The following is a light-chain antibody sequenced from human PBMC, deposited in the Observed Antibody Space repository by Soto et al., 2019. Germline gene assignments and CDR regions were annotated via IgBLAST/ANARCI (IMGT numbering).Light chain of an antibody. Sequence: EIVLTQSPGTLSLSPGERATLSCRASQSVSSSYLAWYQHKPGQAPRLLIYGAASRATGIPDRFSGSGSGTDFTLTISRLEPEDFAVYYCQQYGSSPPRTFGQGTKVDIQ. V-gene: IGKV3-20*01. CDR3: QQYGSSPPRT. CDR2: GAA. CDR1: QSVSSSY. J-gene: IGKJ1*01.